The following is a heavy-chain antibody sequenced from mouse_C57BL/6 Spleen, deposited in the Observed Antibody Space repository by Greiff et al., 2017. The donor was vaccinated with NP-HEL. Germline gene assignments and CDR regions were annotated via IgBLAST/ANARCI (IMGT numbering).Heavy chain of an antibody. CDR1: GFTFSDYG. CDR3: ARNRLYYAMDY. V-gene: IGHV5-17*01. CDR2: ISSGSSTI. J-gene: IGHJ4*01. Sequence: EVQLVESGGGLVKPGGSLKLSCAASGFTFSDYGMHWVCQAPEKGLEWVAYISSGSSTIYYADTVKGRFTISRDNAKNTLFLQMTSLRSEDTAMYYCARNRLYYAMDYWGQGTSVTVSS.